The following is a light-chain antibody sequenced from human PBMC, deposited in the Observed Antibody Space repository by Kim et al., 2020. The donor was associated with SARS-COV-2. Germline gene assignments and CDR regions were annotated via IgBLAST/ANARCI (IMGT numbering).Light chain of an antibody. V-gene: IGKV3-15*01. CDR3: QQYITWPLT. CDR2: DAS. J-gene: IGKJ4*01. CDR1: QSVNSD. Sequence: VSPGEEATLSCRASQSVNSDLAWYQQRPGQGPSLLIYDASTRATGVPARFSGSGSGTEFTLTISSLHSEDVGLYYCQQYITWPLTFGGGTKVDIK.